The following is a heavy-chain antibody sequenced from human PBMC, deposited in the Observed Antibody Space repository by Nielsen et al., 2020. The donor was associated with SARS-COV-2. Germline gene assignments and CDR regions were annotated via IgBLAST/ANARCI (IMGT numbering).Heavy chain of an antibody. CDR1: GGSISNYY. D-gene: IGHD2-2*02. CDR2: IYYSGST. V-gene: IGHV4-59*01. J-gene: IGHJ6*03. CDR3: ARGPRDEYHLLYPYYYMDV. Sequence: SETLSLTCTVSGGSISNYYWSWIRQPPGKGLEWIGYIYYSGSTNYNPSLKSRVTISVDTSKNQFSLRLSSVTAADTALYYCARGPRDEYHLLYPYYYMDVWGKGTTVTVSS.